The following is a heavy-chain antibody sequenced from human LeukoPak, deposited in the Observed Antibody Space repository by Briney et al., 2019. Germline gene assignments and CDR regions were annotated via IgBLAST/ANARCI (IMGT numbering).Heavy chain of an antibody. CDR1: GFTFSSYE. J-gene: IGHJ6*02. CDR3: ARDRTRDFGVVIARPHYYYGMDV. V-gene: IGHV3-48*03. D-gene: IGHD3-3*01. Sequence: GGSLRLSCAASGFTFSSYEMNWVRQAPGEGLEWVSYISSSGSTIYYADSVKGRFTISRDNAKNSLYLQMNSLRAEDTAVYYCARDRTRDFGVVIARPHYYYGMDVWGQGTTVTVSS. CDR2: ISSSGSTI.